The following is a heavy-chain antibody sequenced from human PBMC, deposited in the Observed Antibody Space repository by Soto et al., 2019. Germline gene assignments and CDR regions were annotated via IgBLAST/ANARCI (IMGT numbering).Heavy chain of an antibody. CDR3: ARDDSSYYDSSGYYFAPGY. CDR2: ISYDGSNK. J-gene: IGHJ4*02. V-gene: IGHV3-30-3*01. D-gene: IGHD3-22*01. Sequence: PGGSLRLSCAASGFTFSSYAMHWVRQAPGKGLEWVAVISYDGSNKYYADSVKGRFTISRDNSKNTLYLQMNSLRAEDTAVYYCARDDSSYYDSSGYYFAPGYWGQGTLVTVSS. CDR1: GFTFSSYA.